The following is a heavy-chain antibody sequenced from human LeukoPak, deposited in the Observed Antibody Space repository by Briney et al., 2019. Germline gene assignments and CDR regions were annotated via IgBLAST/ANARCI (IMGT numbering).Heavy chain of an antibody. V-gene: IGHV1-58*02. CDR1: GFTFTSSA. CDR3: AAGPYYYGSGSVENWFDP. J-gene: IGHJ5*02. CDR2: IVVGSGNT. D-gene: IGHD3-10*01. Sequence: GASVKVSCKASGFTFTSSAMQWVRQARGQRLEWIGWIVVGSGNTNYAQKFQERVTITRDMSTSTAYMELSSLRSEDTAVYYCAAGPYYYGSGSVENWFDPWGQGTLVTVSS.